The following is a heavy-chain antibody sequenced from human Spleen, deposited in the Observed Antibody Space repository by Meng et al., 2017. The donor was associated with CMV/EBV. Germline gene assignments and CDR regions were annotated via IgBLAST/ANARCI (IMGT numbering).Heavy chain of an antibody. V-gene: IGHV1-18*01. CDR2: ISGYDDDT. CDR1: GYTFASYG. J-gene: IGHJ1*01. CDR3: ARGPRIVAAGNIGYFQH. Sequence: ASVKVSCKASGYTFASYGISWVRQAPGHGLEWMGWISGYDDDTNYAQKFQGRVSVTTDSLTSTAYMELRSLRSDDTAVYYCARGPRIVAAGNIGYFQHWGQGTLVTVSS. D-gene: IGHD6-13*01.